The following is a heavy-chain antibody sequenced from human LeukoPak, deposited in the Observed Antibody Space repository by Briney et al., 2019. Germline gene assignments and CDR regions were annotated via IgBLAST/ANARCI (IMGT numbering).Heavy chain of an antibody. Sequence: ASVKVSCKASGYTFTSYDINGVRQATGQGLEWMGWMNPNSGNTGYAQKFQGRVTMTRNTSISTAYMELSSLRSEDTAVYYCLYSSGYYSIYAFDIWGQGTMVTVSS. CDR2: MNPNSGNT. J-gene: IGHJ3*02. CDR3: LYSSGYYSIYAFDI. CDR1: GYTFTSYD. V-gene: IGHV1-8*01. D-gene: IGHD3-22*01.